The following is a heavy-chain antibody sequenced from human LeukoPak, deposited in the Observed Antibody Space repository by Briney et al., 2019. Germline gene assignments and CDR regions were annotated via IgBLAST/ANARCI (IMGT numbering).Heavy chain of an antibody. CDR3: AGGDFWSGDLIQH. Sequence: PSETLSLTCTVSGGSINSYYWSWIRQPPGKGREGCGYIYYSGSTTYNPSPNSRVTISIDTSKNQFSLMLSSVTAADPAVYYCAGGDFWSGDLIQHWGQGTLVSVSS. J-gene: IGHJ1*01. CDR1: GGSINSYY. D-gene: IGHD3-3*01. V-gene: IGHV4-59*01. CDR2: IYYSGST.